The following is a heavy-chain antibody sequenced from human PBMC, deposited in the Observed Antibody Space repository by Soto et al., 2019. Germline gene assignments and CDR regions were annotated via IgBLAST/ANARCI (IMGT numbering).Heavy chain of an antibody. CDR3: ARIVGIRNSIGQRYYFDY. CDR1: GGSVSSTSYY. Sequence: QLQLQESGPGLVKPSETLSLTCTVSGGSVSSTSYYWGWIRQPPGKGLEWIGSIYYSGSTYYNPSRTSRVTISVDTSKNQFSLKLSSVTAADTSVYYCARIVGIRNSIGQRYYFDYWGQGTLVSVSS. V-gene: IGHV4-39*01. CDR2: IYYSGST. D-gene: IGHD6-19*01. J-gene: IGHJ4*02.